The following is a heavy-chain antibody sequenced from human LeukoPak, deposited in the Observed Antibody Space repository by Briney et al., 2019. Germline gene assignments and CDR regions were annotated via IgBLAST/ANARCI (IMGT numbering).Heavy chain of an antibody. Sequence: GGSLRLSCAASGFTFSSYGMHWVRQAPGKGLEWVAVISYDGSNKYYADSVKGRFTISRDNSKNTLYLQMNSLRAEDTAVYYCAKDERSGYDLFYGAFDIWGQGTMVTVSS. CDR2: ISYDGSNK. V-gene: IGHV3-30*18. CDR1: GFTFSSYG. J-gene: IGHJ3*02. CDR3: AKDERSGYDLFYGAFDI. D-gene: IGHD5-12*01.